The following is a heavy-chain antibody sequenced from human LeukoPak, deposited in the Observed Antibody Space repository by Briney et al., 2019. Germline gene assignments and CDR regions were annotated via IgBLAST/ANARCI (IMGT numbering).Heavy chain of an antibody. CDR3: ARVLYCSSTSCYYYGMDV. V-gene: IGHV1-3*01. CDR2: INAGNGNT. CDR1: GYTFTSYA. D-gene: IGHD2-2*01. Sequence: ASVKVSCKASGYTFTSYAMHWVRQAPGQRLEWMGWINAGNGNTKYSQKFQGRVTITRDTSASTAYMELSSLRSEDTAVYYCARVLYCSSTSCYYYGMDVWGQGTTVPSP. J-gene: IGHJ6*02.